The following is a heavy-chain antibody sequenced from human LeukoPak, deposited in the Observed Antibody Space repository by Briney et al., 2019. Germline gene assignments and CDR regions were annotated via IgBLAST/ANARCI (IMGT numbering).Heavy chain of an antibody. CDR2: INPNSGGT. CDR3: ARDYCSSTSCAYGDFDY. V-gene: IGHV1-2*02. J-gene: IGHJ4*02. Sequence: ASVKVSCKASGYTFTGYYMHWVRQAPGQGLEWMGWINPNSGGTNYAQKFQGRVTMTRDTSISTAYMELSRLRSDDTAVYYCARDYCSSTSCAYGDFDYWGQGTLVTVSS. D-gene: IGHD2-2*01. CDR1: GYTFTGYY.